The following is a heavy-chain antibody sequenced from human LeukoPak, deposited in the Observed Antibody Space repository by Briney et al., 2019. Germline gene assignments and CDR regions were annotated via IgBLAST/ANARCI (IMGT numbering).Heavy chain of an antibody. CDR3: ARDTEEQWLVPWGIYYYYGMDV. D-gene: IGHD6-19*01. CDR2: INPSGGST. V-gene: IGHV1-46*01. CDR1: GYTFTGYY. Sequence: GPVKVSCKASGYTFTGYYMHWVRQAPGQGLEWMGIINPSGGSTSYAQKFQGRVTMTRDTSTSTVYMELSSLRSEDTAVYYCARDTEEQWLVPWGIYYYYGMDVWGQGTTVTVSS. J-gene: IGHJ6*02.